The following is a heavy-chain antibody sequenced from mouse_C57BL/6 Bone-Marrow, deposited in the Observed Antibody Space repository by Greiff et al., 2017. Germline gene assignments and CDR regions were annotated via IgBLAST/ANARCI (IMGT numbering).Heavy chain of an antibody. Sequence: VQLVESGAELVKPGASVKISCKASGYAFSSYWMNWVKQRPGKGLEWIGQIYPGDGDTNYNGKFKGKATLTADKSSSTAYMQLSSLTSEDSAVYFCARRVRRGYAMDYWGQGTSVTVSS. CDR3: ARRVRRGYAMDY. CDR1: GYAFSSYW. J-gene: IGHJ4*01. V-gene: IGHV1-80*01. CDR2: IYPGDGDT. D-gene: IGHD2-14*01.